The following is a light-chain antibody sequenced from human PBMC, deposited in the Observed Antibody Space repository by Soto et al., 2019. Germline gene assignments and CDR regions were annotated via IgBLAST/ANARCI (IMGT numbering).Light chain of an antibody. J-gene: IGKJ1*01. CDR3: QQYTNWPPET. Sequence: VMTHSAATLSVSPGERATLSCRASQSVSSNLAWYQHKPGQAPRLLVYGASTRATGIPARFSGSGSATEFTLTISSLQPEDFAVYYCQQYTNWPPETFGQGTKVDI. CDR1: QSVSSN. V-gene: IGKV3-15*01. CDR2: GAS.